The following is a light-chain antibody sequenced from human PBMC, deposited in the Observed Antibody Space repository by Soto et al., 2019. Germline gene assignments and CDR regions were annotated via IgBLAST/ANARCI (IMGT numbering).Light chain of an antibody. CDR1: QSVNSNF. Sequence: EIVLTQSPGTLSLSPGERATLFCRTSQSVNSNFLAWYQQKPGQAPRLLVYGSSTRAAGVPDRFTGSGSGTEFTHTISRLKPEDFAVYFCQQYGRSPLLYTFGQGTKL. CDR2: GSS. J-gene: IGKJ2*01. CDR3: QQYGRSPLLYT. V-gene: IGKV3-20*01.